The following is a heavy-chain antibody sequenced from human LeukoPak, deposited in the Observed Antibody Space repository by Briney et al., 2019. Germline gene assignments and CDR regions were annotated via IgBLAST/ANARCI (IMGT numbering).Heavy chain of an antibody. J-gene: IGHJ4*02. CDR3: ARARGFFDY. V-gene: IGHV3-7*01. Sequence: PGGSLRLSCAASGFTFSSYVMSWVRQAPGKGLEWVANIKQDGSEKYYVDSVKGRFTISRDNAKNSLYLQMNSLRAEDTAVYYCARARGFFDYWGQGTLVTVSS. CDR2: IKQDGSEK. CDR1: GFTFSSYV. D-gene: IGHD3-10*01.